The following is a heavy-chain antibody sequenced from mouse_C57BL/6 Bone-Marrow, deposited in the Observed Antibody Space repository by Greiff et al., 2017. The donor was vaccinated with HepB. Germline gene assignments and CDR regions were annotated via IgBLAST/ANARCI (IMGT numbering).Heavy chain of an antibody. Sequence: EVQRVESGEGLVKPGGSLKLSCAASGFTFSSYAMSWVRQTPEKRLEWVAYISSGGDYIYYADTVKGRFTISRDNARNTLYLQMSSMKSEDTALYYCTRDYYSNYHWYFDVWGTGTTVTVSS. V-gene: IGHV5-9-1*02. CDR3: TRDYYSNYHWYFDV. CDR1: GFTFSSYA. CDR2: ISSGGDYI. D-gene: IGHD2-5*01. J-gene: IGHJ1*03.